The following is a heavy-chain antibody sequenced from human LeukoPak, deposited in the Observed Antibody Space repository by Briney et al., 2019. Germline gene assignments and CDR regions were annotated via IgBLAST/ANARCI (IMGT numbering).Heavy chain of an antibody. J-gene: IGHJ4*02. D-gene: IGHD3-22*01. V-gene: IGHV4-4*02. CDR2: IYHSGST. CDR1: GGSISSSNW. Sequence: PSETLSLTCAVSGGSISSSNWWSWVRPPPGKGLEWIGEIYHSGSTNYNPSLKSRVTISVDKSKNQFSLKLSSVTAADTAVYYCARDSSGYFREYYFDYWGQGTLVTVSS. CDR3: ARDSSGYFREYYFDY.